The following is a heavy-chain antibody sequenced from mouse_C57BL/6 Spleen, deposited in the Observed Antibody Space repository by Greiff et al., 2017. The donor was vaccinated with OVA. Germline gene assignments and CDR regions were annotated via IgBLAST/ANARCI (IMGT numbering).Heavy chain of an antibody. J-gene: IGHJ3*01. CDR1: GFNIKDDY. D-gene: IGHD2-12*01. CDR3: TRYYTAY. V-gene: IGHV14-4*01. Sequence: EVMLVESGAELVRPGASVKLSCTASGFNIKDDYMHWVKQRPEQGLEWIGWIDPENGDTEYASKFQGKATITADTSSNTAYLQLSSLTSEDTAVYYCTRYYTAYWGQGTLVTVSA. CDR2: IDPENGDT.